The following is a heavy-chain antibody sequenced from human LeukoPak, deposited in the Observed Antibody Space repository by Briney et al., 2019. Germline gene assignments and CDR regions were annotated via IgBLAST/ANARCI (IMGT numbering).Heavy chain of an antibody. CDR1: GGSISSGGYY. J-gene: IGHJ4*02. CDR3: ARSRPEMATSPFDY. D-gene: IGHD5-24*01. Sequence: SETLSLTCAVSGGSISSGGYYWSWIRQPPGKGLEWIGEINHSGSTNYNPSLKSRVTISVDTSKNQFSLKLSSVTAADTAVYYCARSRPEMATSPFDYWGQGTLVTVSS. V-gene: IGHV4-34*01. CDR2: INHSGST.